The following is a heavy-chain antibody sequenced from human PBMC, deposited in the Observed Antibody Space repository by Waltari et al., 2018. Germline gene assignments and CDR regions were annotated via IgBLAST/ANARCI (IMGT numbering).Heavy chain of an antibody. Sequence: EVQLLESGGGLVQPGGSLRLSCAASGFTFSSDAMSWVRQAPGKGLEWVSAISGSGGSTYYADSVKGRFTISRDNSKNTLYLQMNSLRAEDTAVYYCAKSGYGDYGGFDYWGQGTLVTVSS. D-gene: IGHD4-17*01. J-gene: IGHJ4*02. V-gene: IGHV3-23*01. CDR1: GFTFSSDA. CDR3: AKSGYGDYGGFDY. CDR2: ISGSGGST.